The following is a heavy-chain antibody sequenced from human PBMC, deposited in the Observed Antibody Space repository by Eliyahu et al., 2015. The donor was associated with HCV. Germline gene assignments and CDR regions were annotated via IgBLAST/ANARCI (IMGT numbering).Heavy chain of an antibody. CDR2: ISYDGSNK. V-gene: IGHV3-30*18. D-gene: IGHD3-22*01. J-gene: IGHJ4*02. Sequence: QVQLVESGGGVVQPGRSLXLSXAAXGCSYGXHXRALQAPGKGLGWVAVISYDGSNKYYADSVKGRFTISRDNSKNTLYLQMNSLRAEDTAVYYCAKDRHSSGYYYWHYWGQGTLVTVSS. CDR1: GCSYGXH. CDR3: AKDRHSSGYYYWHY.